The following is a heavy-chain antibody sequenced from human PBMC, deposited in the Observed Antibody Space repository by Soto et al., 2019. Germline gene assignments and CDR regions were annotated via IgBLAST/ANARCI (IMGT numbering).Heavy chain of an antibody. CDR1: GDSVSSNSAA. J-gene: IGHJ3*02. CDR3: ARDFRRLLAGPHDAFDI. D-gene: IGHD6-19*01. V-gene: IGHV6-1*01. CDR2: TYYRSKWYN. Sequence: SQTLSLTCAISGDSVSSNSAAWNWIRQSPSRGLEWLGRTYYRSKWYNDYAVSVKSRITINPDTSKNQFSLQLNSVTPEDTAVYYCARDFRRLLAGPHDAFDIWGQGTMVIVSS.